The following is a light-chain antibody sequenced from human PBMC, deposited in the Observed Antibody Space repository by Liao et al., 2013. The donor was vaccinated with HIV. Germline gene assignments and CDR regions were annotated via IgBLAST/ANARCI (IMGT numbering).Light chain of an antibody. CDR3: QAWDSSRRV. CDR1: NLGDKY. Sequence: SYELTQPPSVSVSPGQTASITCSGDNLGDKYACWYQQKPGQSPVLVIYQDSKRPSGIPERFSGSNSGNTATLTISGTQAMDEADYYCQAWDSSRRVFGTGTKVTVL. J-gene: IGLJ1*01. CDR2: QDS. V-gene: IGLV3-1*01.